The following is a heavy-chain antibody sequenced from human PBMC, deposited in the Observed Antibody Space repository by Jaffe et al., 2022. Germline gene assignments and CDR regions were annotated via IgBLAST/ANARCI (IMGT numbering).Heavy chain of an antibody. J-gene: IGHJ3*02. CDR2: IYGDGNT. CDR3: AKCLSYAFDI. CDR1: GFTVSSNY. Sequence: EVQLVESGGGLVQPGGSLRLSCAVSGFTVSSNYMTWVRQAPGKGLEWLSVIYGDGNTYYADSVKGRFTTSRDNSRNTLYLQMDSLRAEDTAVYYCAKCLSYAFDIWGQGTMVTVSS. V-gene: IGHV3-66*02.